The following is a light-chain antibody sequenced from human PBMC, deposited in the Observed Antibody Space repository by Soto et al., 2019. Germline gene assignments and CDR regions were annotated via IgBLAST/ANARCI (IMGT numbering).Light chain of an antibody. CDR1: SSNIGSNT. CDR2: SDD. V-gene: IGLV1-44*01. J-gene: IGLJ2*01. CDR3: ASWDDSLNVV. Sequence: QSVLTQSPSASGTPGQRVIISCSGSSSNIGSNTVTWYQQFPGTAPKLLIYSDDQRPSWVPGRFSASKSGTSASLAISGLQSEDEALYYCASWDDSLNVVFGGGTQLT.